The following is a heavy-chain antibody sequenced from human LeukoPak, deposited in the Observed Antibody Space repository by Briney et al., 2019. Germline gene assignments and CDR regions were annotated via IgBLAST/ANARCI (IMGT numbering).Heavy chain of an antibody. CDR2: ISAYNGNT. CDR1: GYTFTSYG. J-gene: IGHJ6*02. Sequence: ASVKVSCKASGYTFTSYGISWVRQAPGQGLEWMGWISAYNGNTNYAQKLQGRVTMTTDTSTSTAYMELRSLRSDDTAVYYCARVSVPLPHTYGMDVWAKGPRSPSP. D-gene: IGHD6-6*01. V-gene: IGHV1-18*01. CDR3: ARVSVPLPHTYGMDV.